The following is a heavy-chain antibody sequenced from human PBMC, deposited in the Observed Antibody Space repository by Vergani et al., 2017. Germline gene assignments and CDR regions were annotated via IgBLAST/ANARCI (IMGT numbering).Heavy chain of an antibody. Sequence: QVRLQESGPGLVKPSETLSLTCSVSGGSMSGYYWSWIRQPPGKELEWIGYMYHSGSTNYNPSLETRVTISGETSKNQFSLKLNSVTAADTAVYYCGRVADFYGLGSRLLDLWGQGILVTVSS. J-gene: IGHJ5*02. D-gene: IGHD3-10*01. V-gene: IGHV4-59*01. CDR1: GGSMSGYY. CDR3: GRVADFYGLGSRLLDL. CDR2: MYHSGST.